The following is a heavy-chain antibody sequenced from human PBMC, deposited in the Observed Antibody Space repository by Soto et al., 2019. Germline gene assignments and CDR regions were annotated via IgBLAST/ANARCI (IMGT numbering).Heavy chain of an antibody. J-gene: IGHJ6*03. CDR1: GGSFSGYK. CDR3: ARGLILWFGELSRRGGYYYYMDV. CDR2: INDSGDI. D-gene: IGHD3-10*01. Sequence: QVQLQQWGAGLLKPSETLSLTCAVYGGSFSGYKWGWTRRPPGKGLEGTGGINDSGDINYNPSLKSRVTILVDSPKKQISLRLSSVTAADTAVYYCARGLILWFGELSRRGGYYYYMDVWGKGTTVTVSS. V-gene: IGHV4-34*01.